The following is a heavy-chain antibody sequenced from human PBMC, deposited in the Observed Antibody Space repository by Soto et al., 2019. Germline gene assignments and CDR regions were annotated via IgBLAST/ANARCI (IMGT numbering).Heavy chain of an antibody. CDR2: IYYSGST. Sequence: PSETLSLTCTVSGCSISSYYWSWIRQPPGKGLEWIGYIYYSGSTNYNPSLKSRVTISVDTSKNQFSLKLSSVTAADTAVYYCARVGDSSGYYVTWGQGTLVTVSS. V-gene: IGHV4-59*01. CDR3: ARVGDSSGYYVT. D-gene: IGHD3-22*01. J-gene: IGHJ4*02. CDR1: GCSISSYY.